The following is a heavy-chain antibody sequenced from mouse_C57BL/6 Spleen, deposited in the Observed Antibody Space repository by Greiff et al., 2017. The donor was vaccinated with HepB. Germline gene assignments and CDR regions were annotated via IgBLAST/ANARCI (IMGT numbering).Heavy chain of an antibody. D-gene: IGHD2-4*01. J-gene: IGHJ3*01. CDR2: IWSGGST. CDR3: APLIYYDYDEGFAY. Sequence: QVQLKQSGPGLVQPSQSLSITCTVSGFSLTSYGVHWVRQSPGKGLEWLGVIWSGGSTDYNAAFISRLSISKDNSKSQVFFKMNSLQADDTAIYYCAPLIYYDYDEGFAYWGQGTLVTVSA. V-gene: IGHV2-2*01. CDR1: GFSLTSYG.